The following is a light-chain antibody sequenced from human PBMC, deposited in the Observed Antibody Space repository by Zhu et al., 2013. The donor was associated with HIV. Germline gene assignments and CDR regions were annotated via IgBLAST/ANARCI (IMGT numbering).Light chain of an antibody. CDR3: QQFHIYRT. CDR1: QSVNTW. CDR2: KAS. J-gene: IGKJ1*01. Sequence: DIQMTQSPSTLSAFVGDRVTITCRASQSVNTWLAWYQQKPGKAPKLLIYKASNLHSGVPSRFSGSGSGTEFTLTITSLQPDDSATLYCQQFHIYRTFGQGTKVEIK. V-gene: IGKV1-5*03.